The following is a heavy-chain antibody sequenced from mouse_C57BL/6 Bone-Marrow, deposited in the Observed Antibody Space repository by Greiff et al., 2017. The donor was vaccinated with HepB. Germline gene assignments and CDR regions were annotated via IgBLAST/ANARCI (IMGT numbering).Heavy chain of an antibody. CDR3: TTITPITTVVATGDY. CDR1: GFNIKDDY. V-gene: IGHV14-4*01. J-gene: IGHJ2*01. CDR2: IDPENGDT. Sequence: EVQLQQSGAELVRPGASVKLSCTASGFNIKDDYMHWVKQRPEQGLEWIGWIDPENGDTEYASKFQGKATITADTSSNTAYLQLSSLTSEDTAVYYCTTITPITTVVATGDYWGQGTTLTVSS. D-gene: IGHD1-1*01.